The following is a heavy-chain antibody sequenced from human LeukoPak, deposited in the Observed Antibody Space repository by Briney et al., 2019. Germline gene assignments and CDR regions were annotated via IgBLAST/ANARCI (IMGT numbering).Heavy chain of an antibody. J-gene: IGHJ4*02. CDR1: GFTFSSYA. CDR2: ISGSGGST. CDR3: AKFLEGYCSSTSCYTALDY. D-gene: IGHD2-2*02. V-gene: IGHV3-23*01. Sequence: GGSLRLSCAASGFTFSSYAMSWVRQAPGKGLEWVSAISGSGGSTYYADSVKGRFTISRDNSKNTLYLQMSSLRAEDTAVYYCAKFLEGYCSSTSCYTALDYWGQGTLVTVSS.